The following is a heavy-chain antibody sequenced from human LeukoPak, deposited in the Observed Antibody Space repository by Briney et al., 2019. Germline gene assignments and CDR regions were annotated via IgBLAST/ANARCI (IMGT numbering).Heavy chain of an antibody. V-gene: IGHV4-39*01. J-gene: IGHJ6*03. Sequence: SETLSLTCTVSGGSISSSSYYWGWIRQPPGKGLEWIGSIYYSGSTYYNPSLKSRVTISVDTSKNQFSLKLSSVTAADTAVYYCARLPTVVVPAAPPPHYYYMDVWGKGTTVTVSS. D-gene: IGHD2-2*01. CDR3: ARLPTVVVPAAPPPHYYYMDV. CDR1: GGSISSSSYY. CDR2: IYYSGST.